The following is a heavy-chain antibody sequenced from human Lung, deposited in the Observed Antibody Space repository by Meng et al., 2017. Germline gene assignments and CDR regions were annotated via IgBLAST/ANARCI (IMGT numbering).Heavy chain of an antibody. CDR2: INPKSGDT. Sequence: QVQLWQSGAEVKKPGASVKVSCKPSGYNFPDYYIHWVRRAPGQWLEWMGRINPKSGDTHYAQKFQARVTMTGDTSISTAYMELSGLRSDDTAMYYCARDEDISAAGKLFGDYWGQGTLVTVSS. J-gene: IGHJ4*02. CDR3: ARDEDISAAGKLFGDY. D-gene: IGHD6-25*01. V-gene: IGHV1-2*06. CDR1: GYNFPDYY.